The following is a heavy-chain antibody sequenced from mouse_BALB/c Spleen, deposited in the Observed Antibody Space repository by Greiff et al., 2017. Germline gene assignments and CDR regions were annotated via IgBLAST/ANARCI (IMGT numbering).Heavy chain of an antibody. D-gene: IGHD2-3*01. J-gene: IGHJ1*01. CDR1: GYTFTSYW. Sequence: DLVKPGASVKLSCEASGYTFTSYWINWIKQRPGQGLEWIGRIAPGSGSTYYNEMFKGKATLTVDTSSSTAYIQLSSLSSEDSAVYFCARWGDDGYYYWYFDVWGAGTTVTVSS. CDR2: IAPGSGST. CDR3: ARWGDDGYYYWYFDV. V-gene: IGHV1S41*01.